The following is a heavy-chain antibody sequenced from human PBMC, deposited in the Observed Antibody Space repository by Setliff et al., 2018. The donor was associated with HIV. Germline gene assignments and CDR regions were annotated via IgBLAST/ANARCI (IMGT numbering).Heavy chain of an antibody. CDR2: IRSKASAYAT. V-gene: IGHV3-73*01. J-gene: IGHJ5*02. CDR3: VAATTEGFDP. CDR1: GFTFSASA. Sequence: LRLSCAASGFTFSASAIHWVRQASGKGPEWVGHIRSKASAYATASAASVKGRFTVSRDDSSDTAYLHMSNLKSEDTAVYYCVAATTEGFDPWGQGTLVTVSS. D-gene: IGHD6-13*01.